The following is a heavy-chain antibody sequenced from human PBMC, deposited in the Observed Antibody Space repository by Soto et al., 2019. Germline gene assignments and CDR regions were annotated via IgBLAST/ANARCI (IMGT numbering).Heavy chain of an antibody. CDR3: TGVFSDERSKYYFDY. D-gene: IGHD1-26*01. Sequence: QVQLVQSGAEVKKPGSSVKVSCKASGGTFSSYVISWVRQAPGQGLEWMGGIIPIFGTANYAQKFQGRVTITADESTGRAYMELSSLRSQDTAVYYCTGVFSDERSKYYFDYWGRGTLVTVSS. J-gene: IGHJ4*02. V-gene: IGHV1-69*01. CDR2: IIPIFGTA. CDR1: GGTFSSYV.